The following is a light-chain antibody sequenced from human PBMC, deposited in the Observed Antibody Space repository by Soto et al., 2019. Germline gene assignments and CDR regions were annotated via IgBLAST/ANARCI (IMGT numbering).Light chain of an antibody. Sequence: QAVVTQEPSFSVSPGRTVTLTCGLSSGSVSTSYYPSWYQQTPGQAPRTLIYSTNTRSSRVPDRFSGSILVNKAALTITGAQAGDESDYYCVLYMGSGISVFGGGTKLTVL. CDR1: SGSVSTSYY. CDR3: VLYMGSGISV. J-gene: IGLJ2*01. V-gene: IGLV8-61*01. CDR2: STN.